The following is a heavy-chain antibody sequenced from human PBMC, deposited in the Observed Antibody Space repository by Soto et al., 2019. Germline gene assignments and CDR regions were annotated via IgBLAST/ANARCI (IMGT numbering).Heavy chain of an antibody. J-gene: IGHJ2*01. CDR2: IIPIFGTA. V-gene: IGHV1-69*01. CDR3: ASYYYDSSGTPWDWYVDL. Sequence: QVQLVQSGAEVKKPGSSVKVSCKASGGTFSSYAISWVRQAPGQGLEWMGGIIPIFGTANYAQKFQGRVTITADESTSTAYMELSSLRSEDTAVYYCASYYYDSSGTPWDWYVDLWGRGTLVTVSS. D-gene: IGHD3-22*01. CDR1: GGTFSSYA.